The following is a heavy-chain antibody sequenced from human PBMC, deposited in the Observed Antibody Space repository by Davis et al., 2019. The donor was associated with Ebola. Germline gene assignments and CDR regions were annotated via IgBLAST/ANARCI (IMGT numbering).Heavy chain of an antibody. D-gene: IGHD7-27*01. CDR2: TYYNSKWYK. CDR3: ARVNWGAGKAFDI. Sequence: HSQTLSLTCAISGDSVSINSGGWNWIRQSPSRGLEWLGRTYYNSKWYKDYAVSLKSRITFNPDTSKNQFSLQLESVTPEDTAIYYCARVNWGAGKAFDIWGQGSMVTVSS. J-gene: IGHJ3*02. CDR1: GDSVSINSGG. V-gene: IGHV6-1*01.